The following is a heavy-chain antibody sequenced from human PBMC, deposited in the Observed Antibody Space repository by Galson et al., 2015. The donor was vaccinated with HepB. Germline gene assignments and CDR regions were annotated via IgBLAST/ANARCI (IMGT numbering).Heavy chain of an antibody. V-gene: IGHV3-30-3*01. CDR1: GFTFSSYA. J-gene: IGHJ4*02. Sequence: SLRLSCAASGFTFSSYAMHWVRQAPGKGLEWVAVISYDGSNKYYADSVKGRFTISRDNSKNTLYLQMNSLRAEDTAVYYCARDRDDFWSGYYIMWYWGQGTLVTVSS. D-gene: IGHD3-3*01. CDR2: ISYDGSNK. CDR3: ARDRDDFWSGYYIMWY.